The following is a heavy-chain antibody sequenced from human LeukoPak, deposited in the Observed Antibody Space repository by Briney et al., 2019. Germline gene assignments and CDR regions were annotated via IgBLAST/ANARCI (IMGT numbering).Heavy chain of an antibody. CDR1: GFSFGSDW. D-gene: IGHD6-19*01. CDR2: IRPDGGEK. J-gene: IGHJ4*02. V-gene: IGHV3-7*01. Sequence: GGSLRLSCAASGFSFGSDWMSWLRQAPGKGLEWVANIRPDGGEKYYVDSVKGRFIMSRDNAKNSLFLQMNSLRAEDTAVYFCARDGSGWSKDWGQGTLVTVSS. CDR3: ARDGSGWSKD.